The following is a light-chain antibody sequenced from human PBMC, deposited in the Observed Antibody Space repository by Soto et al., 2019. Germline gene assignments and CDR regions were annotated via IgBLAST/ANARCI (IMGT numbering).Light chain of an antibody. CDR1: QRISNS. CDR2: GAS. J-gene: IGKJ4*01. V-gene: IGKV3-15*01. Sequence: EIVMTQSPATLSVSPGETVTLSCRASQRISNSLAWYQQRLGQAPRLLIFGASDRATGIPARFSGSGSGTEFTLTISSLQSEDFAVYSCQQYNNWPLTFGGGTKVEIK. CDR3: QQYNNWPLT.